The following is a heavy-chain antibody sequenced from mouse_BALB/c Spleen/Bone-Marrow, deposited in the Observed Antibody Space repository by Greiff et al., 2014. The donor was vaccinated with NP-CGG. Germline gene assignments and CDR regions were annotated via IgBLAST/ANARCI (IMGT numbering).Heavy chain of an antibody. CDR1: GFNIKDTY. V-gene: IGHV14-3*02. D-gene: IGHD4-1*01. CDR3: ARWEYYAMDY. CDR2: IDPANGNT. J-gene: IGHJ4*01. Sequence: EVNLVESGAELVKPGASVKLSCTASGFNIKDTYMHWVKQRPEQGLEWIGRIDPANGNTKYDTKFQGKATITADTSSNTAYLQLSSLTSEDTAVYYCARWEYYAMDYWGQGTSVTVSS.